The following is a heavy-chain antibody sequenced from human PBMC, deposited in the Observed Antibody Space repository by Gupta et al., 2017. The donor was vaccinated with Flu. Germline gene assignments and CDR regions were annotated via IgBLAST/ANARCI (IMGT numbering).Heavy chain of an antibody. D-gene: IGHD2-15*01. CDR2: ISWNSGSI. CDR1: GFTFDDYA. Sequence: EVQLVESGGGLVQPGRSLRLSCAASGFTFDDYAMHWVRQAPGKGLEWVSGISWNSGSIGYADSVKGRFTISRDNAKNSLYLQMNSLRAEDTALYYCAKDRSVFCSGGSCYSPFDYWGQGTLVTVSS. J-gene: IGHJ4*02. V-gene: IGHV3-9*01. CDR3: AKDRSVFCSGGSCYSPFDY.